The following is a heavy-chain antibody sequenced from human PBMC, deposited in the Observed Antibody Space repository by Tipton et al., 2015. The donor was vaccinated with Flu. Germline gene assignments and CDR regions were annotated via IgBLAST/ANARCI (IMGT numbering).Heavy chain of an antibody. V-gene: IGHV4-39*07. J-gene: IGHJ6*03. Sequence: TLSLTCTVSGGSISSSSYYWGWIRQPPGKGLEWIGSIYYSGSTYYNPSLKSRVTISVDTSKNQFSLKLSSVTAADTAVYYCARGIAAAGKVDYFYYYYMDVWGKGTTVTVSS. D-gene: IGHD6-13*01. CDR2: IYYSGST. CDR3: ARGIAAAGKVDYFYYYYMDV. CDR1: GGSISSSSYY.